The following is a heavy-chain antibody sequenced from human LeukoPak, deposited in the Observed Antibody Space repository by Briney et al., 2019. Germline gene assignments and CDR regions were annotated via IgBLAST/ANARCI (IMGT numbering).Heavy chain of an antibody. Sequence: SETLSLTCTVSGGSISSYYWSWIRQPPGKGLEWIGYIYYSGSTNYNPSLKSRVPISVDTSKNQFSLKLSSVTAADTAVYYCARVRGYDILTGYFDYWGQGTLVTVSS. J-gene: IGHJ4*02. V-gene: IGHV4-59*01. CDR2: IYYSGST. D-gene: IGHD3-9*01. CDR3: ARVRGYDILTGYFDY. CDR1: GGSISSYY.